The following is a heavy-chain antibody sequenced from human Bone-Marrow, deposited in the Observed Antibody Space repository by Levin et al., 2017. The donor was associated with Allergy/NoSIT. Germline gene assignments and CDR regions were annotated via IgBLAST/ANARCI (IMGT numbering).Heavy chain of an antibody. J-gene: IGHJ4*02. V-gene: IGHV3-23*01. CDR3: AKLRGVSGSSSQRPLDY. D-gene: IGHD1-26*01. CDR2: ISGTGNSA. CDR1: GFTFSNYA. Sequence: GESLKISCAVSGFTFSNYAVTWVRQAPGKGLEWVSDISGTGNSAWYAGAVRGRFVIFRDNSQNVMYLQMNNLRVEDTGVYFCAKLRGVSGSSSQRPLDYWGQGILVIVSS.